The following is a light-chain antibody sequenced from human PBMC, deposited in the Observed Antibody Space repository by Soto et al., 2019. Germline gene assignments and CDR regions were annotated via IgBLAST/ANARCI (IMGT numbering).Light chain of an antibody. J-gene: IGKJ4*01. CDR3: QQAKSFPLT. CDR2: ATS. Sequence: DIQMTQSPSSVSASVGDRITITCRASQGIDNWLAWYQQKPGKAPNLLIYATSTLQSGVPSRFSGSGSGTDFTLTVSGLQPEDIATYYCQQAKSFPLTFGGGTKVEIK. V-gene: IGKV1D-12*01. CDR1: QGIDNW.